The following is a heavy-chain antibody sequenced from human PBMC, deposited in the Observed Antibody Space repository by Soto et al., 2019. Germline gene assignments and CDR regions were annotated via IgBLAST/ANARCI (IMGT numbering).Heavy chain of an antibody. Sequence: SETLSLTCTVSGGSIYRSGYYWGWIRQPPGGGLEWIGNIDYNGVTYSNPSLKSRVTISRDTSKNQFSLKLTSVTAADTALYYCGKVLVGATGHTDSDSWGPGTLVTVSS. D-gene: IGHD2-15*01. CDR3: GKVLVGATGHTDSDS. CDR2: IDYNGVT. J-gene: IGHJ4*02. V-gene: IGHV4-39*01. CDR1: GGSIYRSGYY.